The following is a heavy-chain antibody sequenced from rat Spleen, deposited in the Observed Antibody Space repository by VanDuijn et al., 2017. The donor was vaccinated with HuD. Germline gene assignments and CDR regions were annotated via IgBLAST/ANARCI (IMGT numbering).Heavy chain of an antibody. CDR1: GFTFSNYD. V-gene: IGHV5-19*01. J-gene: IGHJ3*01. D-gene: IGHD1-4*01. CDR2: ISPNGGST. CDR3: ATAGTRISRFAY. Sequence: EVQLVESGGGLVQPGRSLKLSCEASGFTFSNYDMAWVRQAPTKGLEWVASISPNGGSTYYRDSVKGRFTISRDNAKSTLYLQMDSLRSEDTATYYGATAGTRISRFAYWGQGTLVTVSS.